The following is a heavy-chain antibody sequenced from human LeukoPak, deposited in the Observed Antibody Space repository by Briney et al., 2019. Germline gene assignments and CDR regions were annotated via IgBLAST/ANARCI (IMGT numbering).Heavy chain of an antibody. V-gene: IGHV3-30*02. CDR2: IRYDGSDK. D-gene: IGHD3-10*01. CDR1: GFTFGGSG. CDR3: ARESPLITMVRGPIDYFDY. Sequence: PGGSLRLSCAASGFTFGGSGMHWVRQAPGKGLEWVAFIRYDGSDKHYADSVKGRFTISRDNSKNTLYLQMNSLRAEDTAVYYCARESPLITMVRGPIDYFDYWGQGTLVTVSS. J-gene: IGHJ4*02.